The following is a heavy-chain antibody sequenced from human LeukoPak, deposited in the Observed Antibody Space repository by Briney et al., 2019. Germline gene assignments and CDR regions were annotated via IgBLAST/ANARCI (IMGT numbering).Heavy chain of an antibody. J-gene: IGHJ4*02. V-gene: IGHV4-34*01. D-gene: IGHD2-21*02. CDR3: AREGTGFDVVVTAILDY. CDR2: INHSGST. CDR1: GGSFSGYY. Sequence: PSETLSLTCAVYGGSFSGYYWSWIRQPPGKGLEWIGEINHSGSTNYNPSLKSRVTISVDTSKNQFSLKLSSVTAADTAVYYCAREGTGFDVVVTAILDYWGQGTLVTVSS.